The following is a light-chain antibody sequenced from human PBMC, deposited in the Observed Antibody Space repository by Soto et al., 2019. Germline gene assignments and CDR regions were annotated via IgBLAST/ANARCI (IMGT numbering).Light chain of an antibody. J-gene: IGKJ4*01. V-gene: IGKV4-1*01. CDR2: WAS. CDR1: QSVLYSSNNKNY. CDR3: QQHYTTPLT. Sequence: DIVMTQSPDSLAVSLGERATINCKSSQSVLYSSNNKNYLTWYQQKPGQRPKLLIYWASTRESGVPDRFSGSGSGTDFTLTISSLQDEDVAVYYCQQHYTTPLTFGGGTKVEIK.